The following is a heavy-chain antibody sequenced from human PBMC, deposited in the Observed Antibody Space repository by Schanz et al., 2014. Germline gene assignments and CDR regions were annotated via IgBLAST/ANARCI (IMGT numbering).Heavy chain of an antibody. CDR3: ARDGRKYSSGTLDYFDN. Sequence: VQLVESGGGLVKPGGSLRLSCAASGFTFSSYSLAWVRQAPGKGLEWVAVISYGGSDKYYTDSVKGHFTISRDDSKNTLYLQMNSLRAEDTAIYYCARDGRKYSSGTLDYFDNWGQGTLVTVSS. CDR1: GFTFSSYS. J-gene: IGHJ4*02. D-gene: IGHD6-25*01. V-gene: IGHV3-30*04. CDR2: ISYGGSDK.